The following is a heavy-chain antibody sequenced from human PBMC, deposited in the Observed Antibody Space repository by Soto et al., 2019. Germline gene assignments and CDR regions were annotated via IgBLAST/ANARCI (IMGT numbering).Heavy chain of an antibody. CDR3: ARDSGPMVRGVIIIGPGGMDV. J-gene: IGHJ6*02. CDR2: ISAYNGNT. Sequence: GASVKVSCKASGYTFTSYGISWVRQAPGQGLEWMGWISAYNGNTNYAQKLQGRVTMTTDTSTSTAYMELRSLRSDDTAVYYCARDSGPMVRGVIIIGPGGMDVWGQGTTVTVSS. V-gene: IGHV1-18*04. D-gene: IGHD3-10*01. CDR1: GYTFTSYG.